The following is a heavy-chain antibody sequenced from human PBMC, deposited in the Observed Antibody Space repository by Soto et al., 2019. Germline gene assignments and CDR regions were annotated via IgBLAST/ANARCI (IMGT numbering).Heavy chain of an antibody. CDR1: GSAITRYY. V-gene: IGHV1-46*01. J-gene: IGHJ6*02. CDR2: INPGGGSA. CDR3: ARDTSGWSLNGLDV. D-gene: IGHD6-19*01. Sequence: QVDLVQSGAEVKKPGASVTISCKASGSAITRYYIQWVRQAPGRGLEWMGIINPGGGSASYAQKIQDRVTIDKDRSTGTVYMDLSSLRTEDTAVYYCARDTSGWSLNGLDVWGQGTTVNVSS.